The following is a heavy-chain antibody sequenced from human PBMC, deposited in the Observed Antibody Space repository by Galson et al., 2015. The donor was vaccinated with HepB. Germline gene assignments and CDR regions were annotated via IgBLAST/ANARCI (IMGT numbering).Heavy chain of an antibody. J-gene: IGHJ6*03. CDR3: AKGTAMLSYYYYYMDV. V-gene: IGHV3-74*01. CDR2: INSDGSST. Sequence: SLRLSCAASGFTFSSYWMHWVRQAPGKGLVWVSRINSDGSSTSYADSVKGRFTISRDNAKNTLYLQMNSLRAEDTAVYYCAKGTAMLSYYYYYMDVWGKGTTVTVSS. D-gene: IGHD1-1*01. CDR1: GFTFSSYW.